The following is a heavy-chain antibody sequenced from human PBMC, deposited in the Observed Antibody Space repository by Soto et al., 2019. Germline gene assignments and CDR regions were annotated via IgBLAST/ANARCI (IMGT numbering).Heavy chain of an antibody. Sequence: GGSLRLSCPASGFTFSSYAMSWVRQAPGKELEWVSTISGNSGKTNYAESVKGRFSISRDNSKNTVHLQLDSLRAEDTAVYFCAKLGFVLMELYYFHQWGHGTLVTVSS. CDR2: ISGNSGKT. CDR3: AKLGFVLMELYYFHQ. CDR1: GFTFSSYA. V-gene: IGHV3-23*01. D-gene: IGHD2-8*01. J-gene: IGHJ4*01.